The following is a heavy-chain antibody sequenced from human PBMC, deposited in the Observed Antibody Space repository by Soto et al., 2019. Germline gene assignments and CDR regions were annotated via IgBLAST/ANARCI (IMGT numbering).Heavy chain of an antibody. J-gene: IGHJ4*02. CDR2: IIPIFGTA. CDR3: ARDGGKYYYGSGSYYYLDY. CDR1: GGTFSSYA. D-gene: IGHD3-10*01. V-gene: IGHV1-69*01. Sequence: QVQLVQSGAEVKKPGSSVKVSCKASGGTFSSYAISWVRQAPGQGLEWMGGIIPIFGTANYAQKFQGRVTITADESTSPAYMELSSLRSEDTAVYYCARDGGKYYYGSGSYYYLDYWGQGTLVTVSS.